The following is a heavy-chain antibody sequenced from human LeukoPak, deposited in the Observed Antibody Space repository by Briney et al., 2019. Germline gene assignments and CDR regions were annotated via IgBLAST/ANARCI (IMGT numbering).Heavy chain of an antibody. V-gene: IGHV3-23*01. CDR2: ISGSGGST. CDR3: ASNYDFWSGYYS. D-gene: IGHD3-3*01. J-gene: IGHJ5*02. CDR1: GFTFRSYG. Sequence: GGSLRLSCAASGFTFRSYGMHWVRQAPGKGLEWVSAISGSGGSTYYADSVKGRFTISRDNSKNTLYLQMNSLRAEDTAVYYCASNYDFWSGYYSWGQGTLVTVSS.